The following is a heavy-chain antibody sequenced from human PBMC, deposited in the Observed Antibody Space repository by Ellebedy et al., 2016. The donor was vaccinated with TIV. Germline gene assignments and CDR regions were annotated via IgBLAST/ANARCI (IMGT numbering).Heavy chain of an antibody. V-gene: IGHV4-39*07. CDR1: GGSTSTSAYY. D-gene: IGHD2-21*02. J-gene: IGHJ3*02. Sequence: MPSETLSLTCTVSGGSTSTSAYYRGWIRRPPGKDLEWIGSVYYSGRTSYNSSLKSRVTMSLDTSRNQFSMKLSYVTAADTAVFYCARSPSDDAFDIWGQGTMVTVSS. CDR3: ARSPSDDAFDI. CDR2: VYYSGRT.